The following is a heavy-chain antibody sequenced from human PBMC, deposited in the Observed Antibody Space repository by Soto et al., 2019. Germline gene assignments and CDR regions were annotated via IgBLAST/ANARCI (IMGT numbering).Heavy chain of an antibody. CDR3: TSNYDDSSGNDNWVEP. Sequence: GGSLRLSCTASGFTFGDYAMSWFRQAPGKGLEWVGFIRSKAYGGTTVYAASVKGRFTISRDDSKIIAYLQMNSLKTEDTAVYYCTSNYDDSSGNDNWVEPWGQGTLVTVSS. V-gene: IGHV3-49*03. J-gene: IGHJ5*02. CDR1: GFTFGDYA. D-gene: IGHD3-22*01. CDR2: IRSKAYGGTT.